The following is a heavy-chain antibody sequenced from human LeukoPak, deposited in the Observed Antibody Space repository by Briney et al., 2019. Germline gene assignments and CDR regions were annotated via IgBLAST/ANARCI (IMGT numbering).Heavy chain of an antibody. CDR2: INPNSGGS. Sequence: ASVKVSCKASGYTFTGYYMHWVRQAPGQGLEWMGWINPNSGGSNYAQKFQGRVAMTRDTSSSTAYMELRRLRSDDTAVYYCARGARLVVGATPGYFDYWGQGTLVTVSS. V-gene: IGHV1-2*02. J-gene: IGHJ4*02. CDR1: GYTFTGYY. CDR3: ARGARLVVGATPGYFDY. D-gene: IGHD2-15*01.